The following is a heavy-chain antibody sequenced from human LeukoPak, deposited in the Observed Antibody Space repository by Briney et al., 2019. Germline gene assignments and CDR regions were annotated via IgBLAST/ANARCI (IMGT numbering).Heavy chain of an antibody. J-gene: IGHJ6*02. CDR3: ARVAVIPNLYYYGMDV. CDR2: MNPNSGNT. D-gene: IGHD2-21*01. Sequence: ASVKVSCKASGYTFTSYDINWVRQATGQGLEWMGWMNPNSGNTGYAQKFQGRVTMTRNTSISTAYMELSSLRSEDTAVYYCARVAVIPNLYYYGMDVWGQGTTVTVSS. V-gene: IGHV1-8*01. CDR1: GYTFTSYD.